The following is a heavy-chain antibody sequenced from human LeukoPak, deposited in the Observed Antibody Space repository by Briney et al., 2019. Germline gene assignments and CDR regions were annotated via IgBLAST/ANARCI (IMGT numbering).Heavy chain of an antibody. CDR1: GGSISSSEW. Sequence: PSGTLSLTCGVSGGSISSSEWWSWVRQPPGKGLEWIGEIYHSGSTNYNPSLKSRVTISIDKSKNQFSPSLSSVTAADTAVYYCARDLRYSSSWYYYGMDVWGQGTTVTVSS. CDR2: IYHSGST. V-gene: IGHV4-4*02. J-gene: IGHJ6*02. CDR3: ARDLRYSSSWYYYGMDV. D-gene: IGHD6-13*01.